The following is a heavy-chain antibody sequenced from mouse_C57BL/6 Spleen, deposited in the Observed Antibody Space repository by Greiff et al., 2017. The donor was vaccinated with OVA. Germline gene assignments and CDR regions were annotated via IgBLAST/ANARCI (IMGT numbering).Heavy chain of an antibody. Sequence: EVKLVESGGGLVQPGGSLSLSCAASGFTFTDYYMSWVRQPPGKALEWLGFIRNKANGYTTEYSASVKGRFTISRDNSQSILYLQMNALRAEDSATYYCARSLYYYGSSYYFDYWGQGTTLTVSS. D-gene: IGHD1-1*01. CDR1: GFTFTDYY. CDR3: ARSLYYYGSSYYFDY. V-gene: IGHV7-3*01. J-gene: IGHJ2*01. CDR2: IRNKANGYTT.